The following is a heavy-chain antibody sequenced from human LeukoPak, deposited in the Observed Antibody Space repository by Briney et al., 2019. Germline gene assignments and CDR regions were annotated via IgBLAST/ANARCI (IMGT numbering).Heavy chain of an antibody. Sequence: GGSLRLSCAASGFTFSSYSMNWVRQAPGKGLEWVSYISSSSSTIYYADSVKGRFTISRDNAKNSLYLQMNSLRAEDTALYYCAKAVYSYGSYFDYWGQGTLVTVSS. CDR3: AKAVYSYGSYFDY. D-gene: IGHD5-18*01. CDR1: GFTFSSYS. J-gene: IGHJ4*02. V-gene: IGHV3-48*04. CDR2: ISSSSSTI.